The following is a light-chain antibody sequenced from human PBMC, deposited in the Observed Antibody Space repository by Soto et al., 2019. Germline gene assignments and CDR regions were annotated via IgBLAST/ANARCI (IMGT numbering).Light chain of an antibody. V-gene: IGLV1-44*01. CDR1: TSNIGTNN. J-gene: IGLJ2*01. CDR3: AAWDDSLNGHVV. CDR2: NND. Sequence: QSVLTQPPSASGAPGQGVTFSCSGGTSNIGTNNVNWYHQFPGTTPKLLIHNNDQRPSGVPDRFSASKSGTSASLAISGLQSEDEGDYFCAAWDDSLNGHVVFGGGTKLTVL.